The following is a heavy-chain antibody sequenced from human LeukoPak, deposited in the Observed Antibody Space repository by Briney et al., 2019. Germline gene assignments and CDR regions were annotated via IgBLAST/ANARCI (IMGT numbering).Heavy chain of an antibody. CDR1: GFTFSSYA. J-gene: IGHJ4*02. CDR3: AKASSWYLGGTYYFDY. V-gene: IGHV3-23*01. Sequence: GGSLRLSCAASGFTFSSYAMSWVRQAPGKGLEWVSAISGSGGSTYYADSVKGRFTISRDNSKNTLYLQMNSLRAEDTAVYYCAKASSWYLGGTYYFDYWGQGTLVTVSS. D-gene: IGHD6-13*01. CDR2: ISGSGGST.